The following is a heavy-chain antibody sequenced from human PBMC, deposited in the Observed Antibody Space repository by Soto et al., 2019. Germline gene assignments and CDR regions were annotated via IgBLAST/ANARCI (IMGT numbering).Heavy chain of an antibody. D-gene: IGHD3-10*01. Sequence: QVQLVQSGAEVKKPGASVKVSCKASGYTFTSYAMHWVRQAPGQRLEWMGWINAGNGNTKYSQKFQGRVTITRDTSASTAYMELSSLRSEDTAVYYCARAPRGYYGSGSLFDYWGQGTLVTVSS. CDR3: ARAPRGYYGSGSLFDY. CDR2: INAGNGNT. J-gene: IGHJ4*02. CDR1: GYTFTSYA. V-gene: IGHV1-3*01.